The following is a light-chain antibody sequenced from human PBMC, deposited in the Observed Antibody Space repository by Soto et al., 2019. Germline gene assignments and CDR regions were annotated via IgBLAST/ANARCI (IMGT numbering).Light chain of an antibody. CDR1: SSDIGSYNY. CDR3: SSYTFSSTLVV. CDR2: GVS. J-gene: IGLJ3*02. V-gene: IGLV2-14*03. Sequence: QSALTQPASVSGSPGQSITISCTGTSSDIGSYNYVSWYQQLPGKVPKLMIYGVSNRPSGVSNRFSGSKSGNTASLTSSGLQAEDEADYYCSSYTFSSTLVVFGGGTKVTV.